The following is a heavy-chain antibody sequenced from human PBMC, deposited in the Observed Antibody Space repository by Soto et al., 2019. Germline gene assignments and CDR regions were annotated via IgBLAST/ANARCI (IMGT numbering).Heavy chain of an antibody. D-gene: IGHD3-3*01. CDR3: ARDLGVVSDDYYGMDV. V-gene: IGHV3-33*01. Sequence: GGSLRLSCAASGFTFSSYGMHWVRQAPGKGLEWVAVIWYDGSNKYYADSVKGRFTISRDNSKNTLYLQMNSLRAEDTAVYYCARDLGVVSDDYYGMDVWGQGTTVTVSS. CDR2: IWYDGSNK. CDR1: GFTFSSYG. J-gene: IGHJ6*02.